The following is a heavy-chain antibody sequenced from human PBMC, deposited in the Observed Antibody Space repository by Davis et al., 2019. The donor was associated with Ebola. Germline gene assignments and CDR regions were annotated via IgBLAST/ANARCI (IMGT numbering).Heavy chain of an antibody. CDR2: IGTAGDT. J-gene: IGHJ6*02. V-gene: IGHV3-13*01. Sequence: GESLKISCAASGFTFSSYDMHWVRQATGKGLEWVSAIGTAGDTYYPGSVKGRFTISRENAKNSLYLQMNSLRAGDTAVYYCARVGRESYGMDVWGQGTTVTVSS. D-gene: IGHD1-26*01. CDR1: GFTFSSYD. CDR3: ARVGRESYGMDV.